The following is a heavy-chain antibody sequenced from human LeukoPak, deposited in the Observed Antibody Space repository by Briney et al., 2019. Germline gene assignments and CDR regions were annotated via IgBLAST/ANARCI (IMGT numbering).Heavy chain of an antibody. CDR1: GYSFSNYW. CDR2: SYNGDSDT. J-gene: IGHJ4*02. D-gene: IGHD5-12*01. Sequence: ESLQIFCQGSGYSFSNYWSAWGRQMPGKGLEKMGISYNGDSDTRCSPSCRGLVTISADMSISTAYLQWSNLKASDTAMFYCASSGSGTRFDYWGQGTQVTVSS. V-gene: IGHV5-51*01. CDR3: ASSGSGTRFDY.